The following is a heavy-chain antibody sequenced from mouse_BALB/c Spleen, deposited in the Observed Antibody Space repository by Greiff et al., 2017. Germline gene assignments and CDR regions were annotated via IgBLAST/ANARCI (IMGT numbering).Heavy chain of an antibody. D-gene: IGHD1-2*01. CDR2: ISSGGST. CDR3: ARGHDGADVFAY. Sequence: EVKVVESGGGLVKPGGSLKLSCAASGFTFSSYAMSWVRQTPEKRLEWVASISSGGSTYYPDSVKGRFTISRDNARNILYLQMSSLRSEDTAMYYCARGHDGADVFAYWGQGTLVTVSA. CDR1: GFTFSSYA. J-gene: IGHJ3*01. V-gene: IGHV5-6-5*01.